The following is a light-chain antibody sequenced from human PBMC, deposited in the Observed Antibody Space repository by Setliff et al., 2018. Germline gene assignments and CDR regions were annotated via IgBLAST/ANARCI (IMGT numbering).Light chain of an antibody. J-gene: IGLJ1*01. CDR3: SSYTVGSTLSV. CDR1: SSDVGGYDY. Sequence: QSVLTQPASVSGSPGQSITFSCTGSSSDVGGYDYVSWYQQHPGKAPKLLIYDVTNRPSGVSNRFSGSKSGNTASLTISGLQAEDEAEYFCSSYTVGSTLSVFGTGTKATV. V-gene: IGLV2-14*03. CDR2: DVT.